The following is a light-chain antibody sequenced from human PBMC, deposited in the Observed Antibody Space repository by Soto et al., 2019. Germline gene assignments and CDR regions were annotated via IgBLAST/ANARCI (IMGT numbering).Light chain of an antibody. Sequence: QSALTQPASVSGSPGQSITISCTGTSSDIGVYDYVSWYQQHPGKAPKLMIYDVRNRPSGVSNRFSGSKSGNTGSLTISGLQAADEAKYSCSSYTSTNPHVVFGGGTKLTVL. J-gene: IGLJ2*01. CDR1: SSDIGVYDY. CDR2: DVR. V-gene: IGLV2-14*01. CDR3: SSYTSTNPHVV.